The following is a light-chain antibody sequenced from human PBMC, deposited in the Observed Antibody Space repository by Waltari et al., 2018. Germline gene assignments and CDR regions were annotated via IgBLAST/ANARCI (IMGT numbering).Light chain of an antibody. CDR1: YYDIGNYDL. CDR3: CSYAGENTMI. Sequence: QSALTQPASVSGSPGQSGTISCPGTYYDIGNYDLVSWYQQYPGKAPRLIIYEATSRPSWVSNRFSASKSGNTASLTISGLQTEDEAHYYCCSYAGENTMIFGGGTRLTVL. J-gene: IGLJ2*01. CDR2: EAT. V-gene: IGLV2-23*01.